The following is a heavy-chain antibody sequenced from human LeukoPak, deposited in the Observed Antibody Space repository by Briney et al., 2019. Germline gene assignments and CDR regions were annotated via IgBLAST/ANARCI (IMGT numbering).Heavy chain of an antibody. V-gene: IGHV3-23*01. CDR1: GFNFGTYA. CDR2: ISGSGGNT. CDR3: ARTNYDILAY. J-gene: IGHJ4*02. Sequence: GGSLRLSCSASGFNFGTYAMSWVRQAPAKGLEWVSAISGSGGNTYYASSVRGRFTISRDNSKNTVYLQMNSLRAEDTAVYYCARTNYDILAYWGQGTLVTVSS. D-gene: IGHD3-9*01.